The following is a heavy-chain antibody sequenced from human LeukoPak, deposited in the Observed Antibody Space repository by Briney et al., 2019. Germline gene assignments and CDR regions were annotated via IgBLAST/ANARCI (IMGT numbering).Heavy chain of an antibody. J-gene: IGHJ2*01. CDR1: GGSISSYY. CDR3: ARLSSGYYYGLYWYFDP. D-gene: IGHD3-22*01. Sequence: SETLSLTCTVSGGSISSYYWSWIRQPPGKGLEWIGYIYYSGSTNYNPSLKSRVTISVDTSKNQFSLKLSSVTAADTAVYYCARLSSGYYYGLYWYFDPWGRGTLVTVSS. V-gene: IGHV4-59*01. CDR2: IYYSGST.